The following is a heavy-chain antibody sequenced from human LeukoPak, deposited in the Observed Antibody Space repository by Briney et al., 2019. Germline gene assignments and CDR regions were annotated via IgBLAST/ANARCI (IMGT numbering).Heavy chain of an antibody. D-gene: IGHD4-17*01. CDR1: GFTVNNNY. CDR3: ARDRDSGDYTAAPGDY. Sequence: GGSLRLSCAASGFTVNNNYMNWVRQAPGQGLEWISYISSSGSTINYADSVKGRFTISRDSAKNSLYLQMNSLRDEDTAVYYCARDRDSGDYTAAPGDYWGQGTLVTVSS. CDR2: ISSSGSTI. V-gene: IGHV3-48*02. J-gene: IGHJ4*02.